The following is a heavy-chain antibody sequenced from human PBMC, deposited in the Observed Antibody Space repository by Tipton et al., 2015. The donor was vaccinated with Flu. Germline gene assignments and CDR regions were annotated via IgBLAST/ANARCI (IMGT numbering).Heavy chain of an antibody. Sequence: GSLRLSCAASGFIFTNAWMTWVRQAPGKGLEWVGRVKSKADGEGTDYGAAVRGRFVVSRNDSTNTIYLQMNGLQIDDPGVYYCATDKGSGVGASDYWGHGALATVSS. V-gene: IGHV3-15*01. CDR2: VKSKADGEGT. CDR1: GFIFTNAW. J-gene: IGHJ4*01. D-gene: IGHD3-10*01. CDR3: ATDKGSGVGASDY.